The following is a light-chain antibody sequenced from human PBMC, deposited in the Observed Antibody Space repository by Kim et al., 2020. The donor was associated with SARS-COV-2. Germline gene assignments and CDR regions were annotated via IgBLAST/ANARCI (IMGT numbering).Light chain of an antibody. Sequence: ASVGDRVTMTCRASQSISNWLAWYQQKPGKAPKLLIYKASSLESGVPSRFSGSGSGTEFTLTISSLQPDDFATYYCQQYDNYLWSFGQGTKVDI. V-gene: IGKV1-5*03. CDR2: KAS. J-gene: IGKJ1*01. CDR3: QQYDNYLWS. CDR1: QSISNW.